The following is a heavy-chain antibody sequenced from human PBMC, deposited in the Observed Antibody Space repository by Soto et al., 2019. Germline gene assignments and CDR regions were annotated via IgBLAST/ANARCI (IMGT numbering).Heavy chain of an antibody. CDR2: INHSGST. D-gene: IGHD2-21*02. CDR3: AGPSSDCGGDCYYFDY. CDR1: GGSFSGYY. Sequence: LSLTCALYGGSFSGYYWSWIRQPPGKGLEWIGEINHSGSTNYNPSLKSRVTISVDTSKNQFSLKLSSVTAADTAVYYCAGPSSDCGGDCYYFDYWGQGALVTVSS. V-gene: IGHV4-34*01. J-gene: IGHJ4*02.